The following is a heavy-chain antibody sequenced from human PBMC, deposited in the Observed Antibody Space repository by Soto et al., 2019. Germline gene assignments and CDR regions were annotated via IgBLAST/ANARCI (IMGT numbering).Heavy chain of an antibody. Sequence: GGSLRLSCAASGFTFSSYGMHWVRQARGKGLEWVAVIWYDGSNKYYADSVKGRFTISRDNSKNTLYLQMNSLRAEDTAVYYCAREWSLQFSHGMDVWGQGTTVTVSS. CDR3: AREWSLQFSHGMDV. CDR1: GFTFSSYG. CDR2: IWYDGSNK. J-gene: IGHJ6*02. D-gene: IGHD4-4*01. V-gene: IGHV3-33*01.